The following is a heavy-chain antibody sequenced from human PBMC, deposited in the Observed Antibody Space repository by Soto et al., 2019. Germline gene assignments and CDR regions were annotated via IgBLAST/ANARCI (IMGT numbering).Heavy chain of an antibody. Sequence: QVQLVESGGGVVQPGTSLRLSCKASGLTFESYGMHWVRQAPGKGLEWVAFISFDGNNKYYADFVKGRFIVSRDNLRDTLYLVMNSVRPEDTALYYCAKDRLHYYYYAGLDLWGQGTTVTVSS. V-gene: IGHV3-30*18. CDR2: ISFDGNNK. CDR1: GLTFESYG. CDR3: AKDRLHYYYYAGLDL. D-gene: IGHD2-15*01. J-gene: IGHJ6*02.